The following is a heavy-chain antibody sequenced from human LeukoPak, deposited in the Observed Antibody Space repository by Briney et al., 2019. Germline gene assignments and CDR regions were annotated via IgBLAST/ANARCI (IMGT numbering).Heavy chain of an antibody. J-gene: IGHJ4*02. V-gene: IGHV4-30-2*01. CDR2: IYHSGST. CDR1: GGSISSGGYS. Sequence: PSETLSLTCAVSGGSISSGGYSWSWIRQPPGKGLEWIGYIYHSGSTYYNPSLKSRVTISVDTSKNQFSLKLSSVTAADTAVYYCTGSYHYYFDYWGQGTLVTVSS. CDR3: TGSYHYYFDY. D-gene: IGHD3-10*01.